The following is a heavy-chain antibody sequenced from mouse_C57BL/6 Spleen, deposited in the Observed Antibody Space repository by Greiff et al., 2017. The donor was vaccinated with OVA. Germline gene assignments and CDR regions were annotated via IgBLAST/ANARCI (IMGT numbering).Heavy chain of an antibody. J-gene: IGHJ3*01. Sequence: VQLKQPGAELVKPGASVKLSCKASGYTFTSYWMHWVKQRPGQGLEWIGMIHPNSGSTNYNEKFKSKATLTVDKSSSTAYMQLSSLTSEDSAVYYCAREGLYRRGFAYWGQGTLVTVSA. V-gene: IGHV1-64*01. CDR1: GYTFTSYW. D-gene: IGHD6-2*01. CDR2: IHPNSGST. CDR3: AREGLYRRGFAY.